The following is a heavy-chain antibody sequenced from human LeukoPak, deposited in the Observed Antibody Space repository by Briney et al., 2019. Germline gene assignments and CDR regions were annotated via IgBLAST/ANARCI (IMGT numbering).Heavy chain of an antibody. CDR3: ARELYYDSSGYYPDAFDI. Sequence: EASVTVSCKASGYTFTSYGISWVRQAPGQGLEWMGWISAYNGNTNYAQKLQGRVTMTTDTSTSTAYMELRSLRSDDTAVYYCARELYYDSSGYYPDAFDIWGQGTMVTVSS. CDR1: GYTFTSYG. CDR2: ISAYNGNT. D-gene: IGHD3-22*01. V-gene: IGHV1-18*01. J-gene: IGHJ3*02.